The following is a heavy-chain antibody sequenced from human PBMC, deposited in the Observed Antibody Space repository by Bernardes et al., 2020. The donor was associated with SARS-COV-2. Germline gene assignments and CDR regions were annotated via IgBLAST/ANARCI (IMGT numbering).Heavy chain of an antibody. Sequence: SLRLPCAASGMTFSSFWMHWVRQVPGKGLVWVSRINEDGTITDYAESVKGRFTISRDNAKNTLFLHMNSLRAEDSAVYYCARDVVGKEDSWGQGTLVTVSS. D-gene: IGHD2-15*01. CDR1: GMTFSSFW. J-gene: IGHJ4*02. V-gene: IGHV3-74*01. CDR3: ARDVVGKEDS. CDR2: INEDGTIT.